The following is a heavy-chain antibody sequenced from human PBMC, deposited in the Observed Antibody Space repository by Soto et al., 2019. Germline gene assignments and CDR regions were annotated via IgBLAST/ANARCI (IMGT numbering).Heavy chain of an antibody. CDR3: ARRGRLAAASTGFDY. CDR1: GGSISSSSYY. D-gene: IGHD6-13*01. Sequence: PSETLSLTCTVSGGSISSSSYYWGWIRQLPGKGLEWIGSIYYSGSTYYSPSLKSRVTMSVDTSKNQFSLKLSSVTAADTAVYYCARRGRLAAASTGFDYWGQGTLVTVSS. V-gene: IGHV4-39*01. CDR2: IYYSGST. J-gene: IGHJ4*02.